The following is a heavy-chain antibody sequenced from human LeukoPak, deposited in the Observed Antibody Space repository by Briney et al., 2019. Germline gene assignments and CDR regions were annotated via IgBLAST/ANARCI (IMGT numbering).Heavy chain of an antibody. D-gene: IGHD6-6*01. V-gene: IGHV5-51*01. CDR2: IYPPDSDT. Sequence: GESLKISCKGSGYRFTTSWIGWVRQMPGKGLEWMAIIYPPDSDTRYSPSFQGQVTISADKSISTAYLQWSSLKASDTAMYYCARLYTTSPGEGDYWGQGTLVTVSS. J-gene: IGHJ4*02. CDR1: GYRFTTSW. CDR3: ARLYTTSPGEGDY.